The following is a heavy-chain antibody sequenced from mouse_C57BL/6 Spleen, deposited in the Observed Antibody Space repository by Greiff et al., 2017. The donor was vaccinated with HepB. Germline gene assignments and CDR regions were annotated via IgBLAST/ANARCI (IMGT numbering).Heavy chain of an antibody. CDR3: ARQAWGSLFYYAMVY. Sequence: EVMLVESGGGLVQPGGSLKLSCAASGFTFSDYYMYWVRQTPEKRLEWVAYISNGGGSTYYPDTVKGRFTISRDNAKNTLYRQMIRLKSEDTAMYYCARQAWGSLFYYAMVYWGQGTSVTVSS. CDR2: ISNGGGST. J-gene: IGHJ4*01. CDR1: GFTFSDYY. D-gene: IGHD1-1*02. V-gene: IGHV5-12*01.